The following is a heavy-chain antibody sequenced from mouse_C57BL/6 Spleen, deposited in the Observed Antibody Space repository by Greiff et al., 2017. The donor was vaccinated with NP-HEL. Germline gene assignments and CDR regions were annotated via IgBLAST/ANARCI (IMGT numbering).Heavy chain of an antibody. Sequence: VQLQQSGAELVKPGASVKMSCKASGYTFTSYWITWVKQRPGQGLEWIGDIYPGSGSTNYNEKFKSKATLTVDTSSSTAYMQLSSLTSEDSAVYYCARGGVVASNYAMDYWGQVTSVTVSS. V-gene: IGHV1-55*01. J-gene: IGHJ4*01. CDR3: ARGGVVASNYAMDY. CDR1: GYTFTSYW. CDR2: IYPGSGST. D-gene: IGHD1-1*01.